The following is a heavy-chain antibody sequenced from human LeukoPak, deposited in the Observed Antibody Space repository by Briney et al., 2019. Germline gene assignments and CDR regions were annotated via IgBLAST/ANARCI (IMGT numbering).Heavy chain of an antibody. CDR2: IRGSGGST. V-gene: IGHV3-23*01. CDR1: GFTFSSYA. J-gene: IGHJ4*02. D-gene: IGHD6-13*01. Sequence: GGALRLSCASSGFTFSSYAMSWVRQAPRKGLEWVSSIRGSGGSTYYADSVKGRFTISRDNSKKTLYLQMNSLRAEDTAVYYCAKVETAAAATLRGFDYWGQGTLVTVSS. CDR3: AKVETAAAATLRGFDY.